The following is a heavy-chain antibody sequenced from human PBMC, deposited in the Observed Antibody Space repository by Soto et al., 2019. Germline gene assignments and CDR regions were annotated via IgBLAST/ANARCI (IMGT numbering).Heavy chain of an antibody. CDR1: GYTFTSYD. J-gene: IGHJ6*02. V-gene: IGHV1-8*01. CDR2: MNPNSGNT. D-gene: IGHD6-13*01. Sequence: ASVKVSCKASGYTFTSYDINWVRQATGQGLEWMGWMNPNSGNTGYAQKFQGRVTMTRNTSISTAYMELSSLRSEDTAVFYCAMSNRPRANRSTWYAPLTSNHYGMDVWG. CDR3: AMSNRPRANRSTWYAPLTSNHYGMDV.